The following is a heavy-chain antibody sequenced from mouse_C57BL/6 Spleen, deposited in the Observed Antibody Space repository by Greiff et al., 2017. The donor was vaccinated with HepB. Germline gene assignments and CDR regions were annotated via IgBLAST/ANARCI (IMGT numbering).Heavy chain of an antibody. V-gene: IGHV10-1*01. CDR2: IRSKSNNYAT. D-gene: IGHD2-3*01. CDR3: VRLPYDYAMDY. J-gene: IGHJ4*01. CDR1: GFSFNTYA. Sequence: DVQLQESGGGLVQPKGSLKLSCAASGFSFNTYAMNWVRQAPGKGLEWVARIRSKSNNYATYYADSVKDRFTISRDDSESMLYLQMNNLKTEDTAMYYCVRLPYDYAMDYWGQGTSVTVSS.